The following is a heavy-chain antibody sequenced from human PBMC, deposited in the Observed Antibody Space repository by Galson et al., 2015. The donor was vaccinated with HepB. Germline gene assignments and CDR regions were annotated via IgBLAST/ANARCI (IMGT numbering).Heavy chain of an antibody. Sequence: SLRLSCAASGFTFSNYGMHWVRQAPGKGLEWVAVTSYDGTSKYYADSVKGRFTISRDNSENTLYLQMNSLREEDTAVYYCAKDRLRSFGIAVADGLDYWGQGTLVAVSS. CDR1: GFTFSNYG. J-gene: IGHJ4*02. V-gene: IGHV3-30*18. CDR3: AKDRLRSFGIAVADGLDY. CDR2: TSYDGTSK. D-gene: IGHD6-19*01.